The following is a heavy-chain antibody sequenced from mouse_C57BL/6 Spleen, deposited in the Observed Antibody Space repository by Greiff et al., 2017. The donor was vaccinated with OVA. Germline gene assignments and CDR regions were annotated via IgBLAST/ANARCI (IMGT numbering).Heavy chain of an antibody. D-gene: IGHD4-1*02. CDR1: GFTFSSYA. CDR3: ARGATGGENYYAMDY. V-gene: IGHV5-4*01. J-gene: IGHJ4*01. Sequence: DVQLQESGGGLVKPGGSLKLSCAASGFTFSSYAMSWVRQTPEKRLEWVATISDGGSYTYYPDNVKGRFTISRDNAKNNLYLQMSHLKSEDTAMYYCARGATGGENYYAMDYWGQGTSVTVSS. CDR2: ISDGGSYT.